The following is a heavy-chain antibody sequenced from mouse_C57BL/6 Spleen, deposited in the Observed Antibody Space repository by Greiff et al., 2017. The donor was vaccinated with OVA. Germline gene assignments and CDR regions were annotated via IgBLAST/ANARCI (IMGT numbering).Heavy chain of an antibody. Sequence: QVQLQQPGAELVRPGSSVKLSRKASGYTFTSYWMHWVKQRPIQGLEWIGNIDPSDSETHYNQKFKDKATLTVDKSSSTAYMQLSSLTSEDSAVYYCASNYGGAWFAYWGQGTLVTVSA. D-gene: IGHD1-1*01. J-gene: IGHJ3*01. CDR2: IDPSDSET. CDR1: GYTFTSYW. CDR3: ASNYGGAWFAY. V-gene: IGHV1-52*01.